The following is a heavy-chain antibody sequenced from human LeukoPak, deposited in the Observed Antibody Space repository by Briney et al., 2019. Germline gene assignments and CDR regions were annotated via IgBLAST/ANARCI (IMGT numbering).Heavy chain of an antibody. CDR1: GFTFSRDW. CDR2: ISSTTTTI. CDR3: AGDFFGYSGYFDS. J-gene: IGHJ4*02. D-gene: IGHD5-24*01. V-gene: IGHV3-48*04. Sequence: GGSLRLSCAASGFTFSRDWMHWVRQAPGKGLEWVSYISSTTTTIKHADSVKGRFTISRDNAKNSLYLQMNSLRAEDTAIYYCAGDFFGYSGYFDSWGQGTLVTVSS.